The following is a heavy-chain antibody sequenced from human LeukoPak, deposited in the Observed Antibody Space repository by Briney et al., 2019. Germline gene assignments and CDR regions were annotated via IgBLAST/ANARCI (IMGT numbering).Heavy chain of an antibody. CDR2: INPNSGGT. V-gene: IGHV1-2*02. Sequence: GASVKVSCKASGYTFTVYYMHWVRQAPGQGLEWMGWINPNSGGTNYAQKFQGRVTMTRDTSISTAYMELSRLRSDDTAVYYCARGMSPVDYDSSDYFDYWGQGTLVTVSS. D-gene: IGHD3-22*01. CDR1: GYTFTVYY. J-gene: IGHJ4*02. CDR3: ARGMSPVDYDSSDYFDY.